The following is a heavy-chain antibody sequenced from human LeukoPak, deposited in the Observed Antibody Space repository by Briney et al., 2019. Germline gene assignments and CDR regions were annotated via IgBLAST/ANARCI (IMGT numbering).Heavy chain of an antibody. CDR2: IYYSGTT. D-gene: IGHD1-26*01. CDR1: GGSISSYY. Sequence: PETLCVTCTVSGGSISSYYWTWIRQPPGKGLEWIGYIYYSGTTNYNPSLKSRVTISVDTSKNQFSLKLSSVTAADTAVYYCASGRPLGFDYWGQGPLVTVTS. CDR3: ASGRPLGFDY. V-gene: IGHV4-59*01. J-gene: IGHJ4*02.